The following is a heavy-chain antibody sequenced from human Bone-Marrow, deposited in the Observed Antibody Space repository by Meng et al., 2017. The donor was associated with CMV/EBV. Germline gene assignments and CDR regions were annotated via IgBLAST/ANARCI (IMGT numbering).Heavy chain of an antibody. CDR2: INHSGST. D-gene: IGHD6-13*01. CDR1: GGSFSGYY. Sequence: GSLRLSCAVYGGSFSGYYWSWIRQPPGQRLEWIGEINHSGSTNYNPSLKSRVTISVDTSKNLFSLKLSSVTAADTAVYYCASRNIAAAGPCPWGQGTLVTVSS. V-gene: IGHV4-34*01. CDR3: ASRNIAAAGPCP. J-gene: IGHJ4*02.